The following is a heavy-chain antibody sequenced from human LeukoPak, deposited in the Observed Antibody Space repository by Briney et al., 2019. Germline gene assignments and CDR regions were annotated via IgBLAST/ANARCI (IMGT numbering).Heavy chain of an antibody. J-gene: IGHJ6*02. CDR2: IKHDGSER. Sequence: RAGGSLRLSCAASGFTFSSYWMGWVRQVPGKGLEWVANIKHDGSERYYGDSVKGRFTISRDNAENSLYLQMHSLRAEDTAVYYCARDFLFGYYYGMDVWGQGTTVTVSS. CDR1: GFTFSSYW. V-gene: IGHV3-7*01. D-gene: IGHD3-10*02. CDR3: ARDFLFGYYYGMDV.